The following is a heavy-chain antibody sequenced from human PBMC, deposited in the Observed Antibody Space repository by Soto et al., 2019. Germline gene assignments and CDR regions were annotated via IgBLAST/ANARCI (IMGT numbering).Heavy chain of an antibody. D-gene: IGHD2-15*01. Sequence: GGSLRLSCAASGFNFRDYVMHWVRQAPGKGLEYVSAIGSNGGSTYYADSVKGRFTISRDNSKNTLYLQMGSLRDEDMGVYYCARGSRAGGNNAWGQGILVTVSS. CDR1: GFNFRDYV. CDR3: ARGSRAGGNNA. J-gene: IGHJ4*02. V-gene: IGHV3-64*02. CDR2: IGSNGGST.